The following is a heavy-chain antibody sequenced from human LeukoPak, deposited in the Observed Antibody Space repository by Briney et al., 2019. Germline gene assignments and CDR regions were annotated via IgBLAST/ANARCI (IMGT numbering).Heavy chain of an antibody. J-gene: IGHJ4*02. V-gene: IGHV1-69*13. CDR1: GYTFTGYY. Sequence: SVKVSCKASGYTFTGYYMHWVRQAPGQGLEWMGGIIPIFGTANYAQKFQGRVTITADESTSTAYMELSSLRSEDTAVYYCARADCSSTSCYRDGTVFDYWGQGTLVTVSS. D-gene: IGHD2-2*01. CDR2: IIPIFGTA. CDR3: ARADCSSTSCYRDGTVFDY.